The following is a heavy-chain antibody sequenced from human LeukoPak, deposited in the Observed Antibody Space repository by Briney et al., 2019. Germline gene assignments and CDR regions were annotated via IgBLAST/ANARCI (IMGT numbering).Heavy chain of an antibody. CDR3: AKDSITVDY. CDR1: GFTFNTYA. D-gene: IGHD3-3*01. V-gene: IGHV3-23*01. CDR2: ISSSGGST. Sequence: GESLRLSCAASGFTFNTYAMSWVRQVPGKGLEWVSAISSSGGSTFHADSVKGRFTISRDNSKNTLYLQMNSLRAEDTAVYYCAKDSITVDYWGQGTLVTVSS. J-gene: IGHJ4*02.